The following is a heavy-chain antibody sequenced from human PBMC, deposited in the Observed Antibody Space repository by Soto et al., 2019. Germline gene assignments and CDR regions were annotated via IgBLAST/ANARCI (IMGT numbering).Heavy chain of an antibody. CDR1: GGTFSSYT. J-gene: IGHJ4*02. V-gene: IGHV1-69*08. Sequence: QVQLVQSGAEVKKPGSSVKVSCKASGGTFSSYTFTWVREAPGQGLEWMGRIIPALGTSNYAQRFQGRITITADEPMSTAYMELRTLKSDDTAVYYCASCPTAEIVAYMGYWGRGTLVTVSS. D-gene: IGHD5-12*01. CDR3: ASCPTAEIVAYMGY. CDR2: IIPALGTS.